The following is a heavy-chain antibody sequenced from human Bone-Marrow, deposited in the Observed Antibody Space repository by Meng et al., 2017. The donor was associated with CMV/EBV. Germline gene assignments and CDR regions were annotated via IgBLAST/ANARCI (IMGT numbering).Heavy chain of an antibody. CDR3: ARDLLGAGATLYYYYYGMDV. V-gene: IGHV3-21*01. Sequence: LSLTCAASGFTFSSYSMNWVRQAPGKGLEWVSSISSSSSYIYYADSVKGRFTISRDNAKNSLYLQMNSLRAEDTAVYYCARDLLGAGATLYYYYYGMDVWGQGTTVTVSS. J-gene: IGHJ6*02. CDR2: ISSSSSYI. D-gene: IGHD1-26*01. CDR1: GFTFSSYS.